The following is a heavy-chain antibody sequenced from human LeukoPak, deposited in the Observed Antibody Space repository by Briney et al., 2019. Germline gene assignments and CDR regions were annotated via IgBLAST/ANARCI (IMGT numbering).Heavy chain of an antibody. CDR1: GFTFRYYG. V-gene: IGHV1-18*04. CDR3: ATDFSNTSGFRVVFDF. J-gene: IGHJ4*02. Sequence: ASVHVSCKASGFTFRYYGFTWLRPVPGQGLEWMGWISAYNGDTKYAQKFQGRVTMTTDASTSTAYMELRSITSDDTAVYYCATDFSNTSGFRVVFDFWGQGTLVTVSS. D-gene: IGHD3-22*01. CDR2: ISAYNGDT.